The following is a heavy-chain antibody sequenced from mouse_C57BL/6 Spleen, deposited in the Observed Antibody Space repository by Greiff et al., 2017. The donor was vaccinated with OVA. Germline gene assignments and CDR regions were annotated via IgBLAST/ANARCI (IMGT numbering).Heavy chain of an antibody. V-gene: IGHV1-69*01. CDR2: IDPSDSYT. Sequence: QVQLQQPGAELVMPGASVKLSCKASGYTFTSYWMHWVKQRPGQGLEWIGEIDPSDSYTNYNQKFKGKSTLTVDKSSSTAYMQLSSLTSEDSAVYYCARPYYGKARNSYFDYWGQGTTLTVSS. CDR1: GYTFTSYW. J-gene: IGHJ2*01. D-gene: IGHD1-1*01. CDR3: ARPYYGKARNSYFDY.